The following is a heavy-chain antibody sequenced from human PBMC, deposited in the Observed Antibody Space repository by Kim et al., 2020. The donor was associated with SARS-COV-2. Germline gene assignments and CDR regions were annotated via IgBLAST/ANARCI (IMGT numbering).Heavy chain of an antibody. CDR1: GFTFSNAW. J-gene: IGHJ6*02. CDR2: IKSKTDGGTT. V-gene: IGHV3-15*01. Sequence: GGSLRLSCAASGFTFSNAWMSWVRQAPGKGLEWVGRIKSKTDGGTTDYAAPVKGRFTISRDDSKNTLYLQMNSLKTEDTAVYYCTTPTPYGSGSYYLIPGPYYYFYGMDVWGQGTTVTVSS. CDR3: TTPTPYGSGSYYLIPGPYYYFYGMDV. D-gene: IGHD3-10*01.